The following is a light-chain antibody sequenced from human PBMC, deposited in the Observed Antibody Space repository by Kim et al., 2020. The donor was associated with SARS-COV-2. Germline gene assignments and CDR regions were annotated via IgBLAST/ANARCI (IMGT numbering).Light chain of an antibody. CDR2: DNN. Sequence: QSVLTQPPSVSGAPGQRVSFTCTGSNSNLGAGNDVHWYQLLPGTAPKLLISDNNSRPSGVLDRFSGSKSGTSASLAITGLQAEDEADYFCQAYDIDLSAWVFGGGTQLTVL. CDR3: QAYDIDLSAWV. V-gene: IGLV1-40*01. CDR1: NSNLGAGND. J-gene: IGLJ3*02.